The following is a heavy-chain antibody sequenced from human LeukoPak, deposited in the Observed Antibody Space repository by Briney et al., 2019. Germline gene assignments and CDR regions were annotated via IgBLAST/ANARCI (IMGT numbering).Heavy chain of an antibody. CDR3: ARHATVRGLYNWFDP. CDR2: ISAYNGNT. J-gene: IGHJ5*02. D-gene: IGHD3-10*01. CDR1: GYTFTSYG. V-gene: IGHV1-18*01. Sequence: ASVKVSCKASGYTFTSYGISWVRQAPGQGLEWMGWISAYNGNTNYAQKLQGRVTMTTDTSTSTAYMELRSLRSDDTAVYYCARHATVRGLYNWFDPWGQGTLVTVSS.